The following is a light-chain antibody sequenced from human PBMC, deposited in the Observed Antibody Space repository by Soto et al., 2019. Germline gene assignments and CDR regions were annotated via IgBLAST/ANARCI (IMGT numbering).Light chain of an antibody. Sequence: QSALTQPPSASGSPGQSVTISCTGTSSEVGGYNFVSWYQQYPGKVPKLMVYEVNKRPSGVPDRFSGSKSGNTASLTVSGLQAEDEADYYCTSYAGGNNVFGTGTKLTVL. V-gene: IGLV2-8*01. CDR1: SSEVGGYNF. CDR3: TSYAGGNNV. CDR2: EVN. J-gene: IGLJ1*01.